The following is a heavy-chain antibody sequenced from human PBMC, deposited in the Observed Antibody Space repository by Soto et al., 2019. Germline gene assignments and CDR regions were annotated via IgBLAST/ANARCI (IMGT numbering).Heavy chain of an antibody. J-gene: IGHJ6*02. CDR2: VNDSGST. V-gene: IGHV4-34*01. Sequence: QVQLQQWGAGLLKPSETLSLTCAVYGGSFTGNYRSWIRQPPGKGLEWIGEVNDSGSTNFNPSLKRRVTISVDTSKKQFTLKLTSVTAADTAVYYCATDSATSYFGMDVWGRGTTVTVSS. CDR3: ATDSATSYFGMDV. CDR1: GGSFTGNY. D-gene: IGHD1-26*01.